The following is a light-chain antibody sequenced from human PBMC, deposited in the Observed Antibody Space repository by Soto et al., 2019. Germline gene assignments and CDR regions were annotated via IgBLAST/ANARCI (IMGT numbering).Light chain of an antibody. Sequence: DIQMTQSPSSLSASVGDRVTITCRASQSISSYLNWYQQKPGKAPKLLIYKASSLESGVPSRFSGSGSGTEFTLTISSLQPDDFATYYCQQYNSYLITFGQGTRLETK. CDR3: QQYNSYLIT. CDR2: KAS. V-gene: IGKV1-5*03. CDR1: QSISSY. J-gene: IGKJ5*01.